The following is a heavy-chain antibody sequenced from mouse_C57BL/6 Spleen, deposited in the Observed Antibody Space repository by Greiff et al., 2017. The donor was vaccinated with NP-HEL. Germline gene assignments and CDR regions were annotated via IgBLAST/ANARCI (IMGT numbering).Heavy chain of an antibody. J-gene: IGHJ3*01. CDR3: ARGGSNYPAWFAY. D-gene: IGHD2-5*01. V-gene: IGHV1-55*01. CDR2: IYPGSGST. Sequence: VQLQQPGAELVKPGASVKMSCKASGYTFTSYWITWVKQRPGQGLEWIGDIYPGSGSTNYNEKFKSKATLTVDTSSSTAYMQLSSLTSEDSAVYYCARGGSNYPAWFAYWGQGTLVTVSA. CDR1: GYTFTSYW.